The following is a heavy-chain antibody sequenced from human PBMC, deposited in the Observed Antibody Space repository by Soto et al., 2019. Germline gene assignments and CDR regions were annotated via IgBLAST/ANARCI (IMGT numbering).Heavy chain of an antibody. CDR1: GGSVSSFC. D-gene: IGHD2-2*01. J-gene: IGHJ4*02. CDR3: ARVRTEYAGLDY. CDR2: VRSSGST. V-gene: IGHV4-59*02. Sequence: SETLSLTCYVSGGSVSSFCWTWIRQSPGKGLESIAYVRSSGSTNYNPSLESLVAISLDTSKNQFSLRLTSVTAADTAVYFCARVRTEYAGLDYWGQGTLVTVSS.